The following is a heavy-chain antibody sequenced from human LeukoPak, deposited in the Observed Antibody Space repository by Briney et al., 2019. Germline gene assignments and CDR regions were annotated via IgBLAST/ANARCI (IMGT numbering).Heavy chain of an antibody. CDR1: GGTFSSYS. CDR3: ARISLGAIWGYYYGMDV. CDR2: IISIFDTA. V-gene: IGHV1-69*13. Sequence: SVKVSCKASGGTFSSYSISWVRQAPGQGLEWMGGIISIFDTADYAQKFQGRVTITADEFTSTAYMELSSLRSEDTAVFYCARISLGAIWGYYYGMDVWGQGTTVTVSS. J-gene: IGHJ6*02. D-gene: IGHD1-26*01.